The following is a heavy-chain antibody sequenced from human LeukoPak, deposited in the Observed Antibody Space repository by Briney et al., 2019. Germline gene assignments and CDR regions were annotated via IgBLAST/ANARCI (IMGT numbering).Heavy chain of an antibody. CDR2: ISSSGSTI. CDR3: ARDRDLAAAGHDAFDI. Sequence: PGGSLRLSCAASGFTFSSYEMNWVRQAPGKGLEWVSYISSSGSTIYYADSVKGRFTISRDNAKNLLYLQMNSLRAEDTAVYYCARDRDLAAAGHDAFDIWGQGTMVTVSS. D-gene: IGHD6-13*01. J-gene: IGHJ3*02. CDR1: GFTFSSYE. V-gene: IGHV3-48*03.